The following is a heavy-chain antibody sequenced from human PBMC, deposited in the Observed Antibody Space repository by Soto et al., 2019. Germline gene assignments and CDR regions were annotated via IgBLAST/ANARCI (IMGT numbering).Heavy chain of an antibody. Sequence: GASVKVSCKASGYTFSPHGISWGRQAPGQGLEWMGWISAYNHYTNYAQKFQGRVTLTTDTSTNTAYMELRSLRSGDTAMYFCARVGPSREVPYPFEYWGQGTLVTVSS. D-gene: IGHD1-26*01. J-gene: IGHJ4*02. CDR1: GYTFSPHG. V-gene: IGHV1-18*01. CDR2: ISAYNHYT. CDR3: ARVGPSREVPYPFEY.